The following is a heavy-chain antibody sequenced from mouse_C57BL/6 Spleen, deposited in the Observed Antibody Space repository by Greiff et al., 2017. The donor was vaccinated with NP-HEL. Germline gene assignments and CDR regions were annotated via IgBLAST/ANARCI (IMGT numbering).Heavy chain of an antibody. CDR1: GYAFSSYW. CDR3: AREGVYYSNYDFDY. V-gene: IGHV1-80*01. CDR2: IYPGDGDT. J-gene: IGHJ2*01. D-gene: IGHD2-5*01. Sequence: QVQLKESGAELVKPGASVKISCKASGYAFSSYWMNWVKQRPGKGLEWIGQIYPGDGDTNYNGKFKGKATLTADKSSSTAYMQLSSLTSEDSAVYFCAREGVYYSNYDFDYWGQGTTLTVSS.